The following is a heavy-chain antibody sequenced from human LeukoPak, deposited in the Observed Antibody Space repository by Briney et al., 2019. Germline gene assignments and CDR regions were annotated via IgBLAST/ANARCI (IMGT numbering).Heavy chain of an antibody. CDR3: GRASPEKATVAAYLDF. Sequence: GGSLRLSCAASGFTFSSYAMHWVRQAPGKGLEWVAVISHDGSNKYYADSVKGRLTISRDNSKNTLYVQMNSLRSEDTAVYYCGRASPEKATVAAYLDFWGQGTLVTVSS. D-gene: IGHD5-24*01. CDR2: ISHDGSNK. CDR1: GFTFSSYA. V-gene: IGHV3-30-3*01. J-gene: IGHJ4*02.